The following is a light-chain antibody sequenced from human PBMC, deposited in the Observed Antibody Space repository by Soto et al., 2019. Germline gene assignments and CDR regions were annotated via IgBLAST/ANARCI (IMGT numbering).Light chain of an antibody. CDR3: QQYGSSPIT. J-gene: IGKJ5*01. Sequence: EIVLTQSPGTLSLSPGERATLSCSASQSVSSSYLAWYQQKPGQAPRLLIYGASSRATGIPDRFSGSGSGTDMALTISRLEPEDFAVYYCQQYGSSPITFGQGTRVAIK. V-gene: IGKV3-20*01. CDR1: QSVSSSY. CDR2: GAS.